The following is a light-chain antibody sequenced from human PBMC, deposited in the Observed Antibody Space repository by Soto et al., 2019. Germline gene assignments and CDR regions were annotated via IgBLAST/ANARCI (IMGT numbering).Light chain of an antibody. CDR1: QSVSSY. V-gene: IGKV3-11*01. Sequence: EIVLTQSPATLSLSPGERATLSCRASQSVSSYLAWYQQKPGQAPRLLIYDASNRATGIPARFSGSGSGTDFTLTISSLEPEDFAVYYCQSWTFGQGTKVEIK. J-gene: IGKJ1*01. CDR2: DAS. CDR3: QSWT.